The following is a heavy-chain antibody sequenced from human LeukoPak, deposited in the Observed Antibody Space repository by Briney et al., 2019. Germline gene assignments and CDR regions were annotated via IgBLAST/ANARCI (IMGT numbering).Heavy chain of an antibody. J-gene: IGHJ4*02. CDR1: GFTFSSYW. V-gene: IGHV3-7*01. D-gene: IGHD5-12*01. CDR2: IKQDGSEK. CDR3: ARDRGYSGYDYGY. Sequence: GGSLRLSCAASGFTFSSYWMSWVRQAPGKGLEGVANIKQDGSEKYYVDSVKGRFTISRDSAKNSLYLQMNSLRAEDTAVYYCARDRGYSGYDYGYWGQGTLVTVSS.